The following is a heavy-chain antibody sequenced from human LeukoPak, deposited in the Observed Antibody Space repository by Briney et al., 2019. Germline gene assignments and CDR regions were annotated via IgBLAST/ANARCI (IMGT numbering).Heavy chain of an antibody. CDR3: ARASDFWSGYSDY. J-gene: IGHJ4*02. Sequence: GGSLRLSCAASGFTFSNYAMSWVRQAPGKGLEWVSAISGSGGSTYYADSVKGRFTISRDNSKNTLYLQMNSLRAEDTAVYYCARASDFWSGYSDYWGQGTLVTVSS. CDR2: ISGSGGST. CDR1: GFTFSNYA. V-gene: IGHV3-23*01. D-gene: IGHD3-3*01.